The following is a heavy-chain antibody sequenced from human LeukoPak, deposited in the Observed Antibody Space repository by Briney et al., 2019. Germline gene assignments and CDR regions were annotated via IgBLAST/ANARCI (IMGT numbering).Heavy chain of an antibody. D-gene: IGHD3-10*01. V-gene: IGHV3-48*01. CDR3: ARDRYGSGSSMIDY. J-gene: IGHJ4*02. CDR1: GFTFSSYS. Sequence: GGSLRLSCAAPGFTFSSYSMNWVRQAPGKGLEWVSYISSSSSTIYYADSVKGRFTISRDNAKNSLYLQMNSLRAEDTAVYYCARDRYGSGSSMIDYWGQGTLVTVSS. CDR2: ISSSSSTI.